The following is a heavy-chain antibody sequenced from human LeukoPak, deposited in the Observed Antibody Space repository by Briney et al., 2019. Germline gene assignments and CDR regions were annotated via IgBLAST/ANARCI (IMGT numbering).Heavy chain of an antibody. CDR2: THPGDSDT. Sequence: GESLKISCEGSGYSFTNYWIGWVRQMSGKGLEWLGFTHPGDSDTRYSPSFQGQVTISADKSISTAYLQWSSLKASDTAMYYCARLNWNHDFDYWGQGTLVTVSS. CDR1: GYSFTNYW. V-gene: IGHV5-51*01. J-gene: IGHJ4*02. D-gene: IGHD1-1*01. CDR3: ARLNWNHDFDY.